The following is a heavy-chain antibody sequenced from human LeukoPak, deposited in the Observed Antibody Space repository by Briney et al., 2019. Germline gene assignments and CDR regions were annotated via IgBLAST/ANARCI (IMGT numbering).Heavy chain of an antibody. CDR2: ISYDGSNK. CDR1: GFTFSSYG. CDR3: AKDSGSGSYYTTLGDY. Sequence: PGGSLRLSCAASGFTFSSYGMHWVRQAPGKGLEWVAVISYDGSNKYYADSVKGRFTISRDNSKNTLYLQMNSLRAEDTAVYYCAKDSGSGSYYTTLGDYWGQGTLVTVSS. V-gene: IGHV3-30*18. J-gene: IGHJ4*02. D-gene: IGHD3-10*01.